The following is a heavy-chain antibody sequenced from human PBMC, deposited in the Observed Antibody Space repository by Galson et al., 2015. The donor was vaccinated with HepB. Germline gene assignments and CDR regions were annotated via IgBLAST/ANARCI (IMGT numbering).Heavy chain of an antibody. CDR2: IYYSGEA. Sequence: TLSLTCTVSGASVSSGGYYWTWIRQHPGEGLEWIGYIYYSGEAHYNPSLKSRVTMSVDSSENQFSLRLDSVTAADTAVYYCARAEFLVTYEYFYGLAVWGRGTTVIVSS. CDR3: ARAEFLVTYEYFYGLAV. D-gene: IGHD2-21*02. CDR1: GASVSSGGYY. V-gene: IGHV4-31*03. J-gene: IGHJ6*02.